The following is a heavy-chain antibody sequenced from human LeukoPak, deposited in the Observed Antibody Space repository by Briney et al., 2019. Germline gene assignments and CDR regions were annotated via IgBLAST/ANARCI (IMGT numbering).Heavy chain of an antibody. CDR1: GYTFTSYG. D-gene: IGHD4-17*01. V-gene: IGHV1-18*01. CDR3: AREPYGDYLDY. J-gene: IGHJ4*02. CDR2: IGAYNGNT. Sequence: ASVKVSCKTSGYTFTSYGISWVRQAPGQGLEWMGWIGAYNGNTNYAQKLQGRVTMTTDTSTSTAYMELRSLRSDDTAVYYCAREPYGDYLDYWGQGTLVTVSS.